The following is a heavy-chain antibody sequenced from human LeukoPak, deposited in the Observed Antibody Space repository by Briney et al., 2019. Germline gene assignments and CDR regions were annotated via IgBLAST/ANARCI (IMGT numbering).Heavy chain of an antibody. V-gene: IGHV4-4*02. J-gene: IGHJ3*02. Sequence: KPSETLSLTCAVSGGSISSSNWWSWVRQPPGKGLEWIGEIYHSGSTNYNPSLKSRVTISVDKSKNQFSLKLSSVTAADTAVYYCARVAVAGTLGAFDIWGQGTMVTVSS. D-gene: IGHD6-19*01. CDR3: ARVAVAGTLGAFDI. CDR1: GGSISSSNW. CDR2: IYHSGST.